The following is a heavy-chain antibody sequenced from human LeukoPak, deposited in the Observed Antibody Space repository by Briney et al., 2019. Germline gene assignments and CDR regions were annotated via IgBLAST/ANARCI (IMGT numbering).Heavy chain of an antibody. CDR2: IYYSGST. CDR3: ARVLELVPRRYNFDY. Sequence: SETLSLTCTVSGGSISSYYWSWIRQPPGKGLEWIGYIYYSGSTNYNPSLKSRVTISVDTSKNQFSLKLSSVTAADTAVYYCARVLELVPRRYNFDYWGQGTLVTVSS. CDR1: GGSISSYY. J-gene: IGHJ4*02. D-gene: IGHD1-26*01. V-gene: IGHV4-59*01.